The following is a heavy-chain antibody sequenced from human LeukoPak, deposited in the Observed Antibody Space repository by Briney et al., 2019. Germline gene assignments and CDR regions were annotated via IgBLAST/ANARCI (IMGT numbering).Heavy chain of an antibody. J-gene: IGHJ5*02. CDR3: AREYSYGYNWFDP. D-gene: IGHD5-18*01. Sequence: GGSLRLSCAASEFTFSSYWMSWVRQAPGKGLEWVANIKQDGSEKYYVDSVKGRFTISRDNAKNSLYLQMNSLRAEDTAVYYCAREYSYGYNWFDPWGQGTLVTVSS. CDR2: IKQDGSEK. V-gene: IGHV3-7*01. CDR1: EFTFSSYW.